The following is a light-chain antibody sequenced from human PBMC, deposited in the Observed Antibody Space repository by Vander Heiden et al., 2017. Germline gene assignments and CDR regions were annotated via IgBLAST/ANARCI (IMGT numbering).Light chain of an antibody. CDR3: EAWDDSRNGHWV. CDR1: SSNIGSNT. Sequence: QSVLTQPPSASGTPGQRVTISCSGSSSNIGSNTVNWYQKLPGTAPKLQNFGNNKRPSGAPDRFSGSTSGSSASLAISGLQAEEEADYYCEAWDDSRNGHWVFGGGTKLTVL. CDR2: GNN. J-gene: IGLJ3*02. V-gene: IGLV1-44*01.